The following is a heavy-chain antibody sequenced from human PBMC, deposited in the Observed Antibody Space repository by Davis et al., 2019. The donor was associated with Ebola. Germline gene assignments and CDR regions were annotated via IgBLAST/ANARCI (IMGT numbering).Heavy chain of an antibody. CDR3: ARAKDNTFDY. D-gene: IGHD2/OR15-2a*01. CDR1: GFTFSSYG. CDR2: ISYDGSNK. Sequence: GESLKISCAASGFTFSSYGMHWVRQAPGKGLEWVAVISYDGSNKYYADSVKGRFTISRDNSKNTLYLQMNSLRAEDTAVYYCARAKDNTFDYWGQGTLVTVSS. V-gene: IGHV3-30*03. J-gene: IGHJ4*02.